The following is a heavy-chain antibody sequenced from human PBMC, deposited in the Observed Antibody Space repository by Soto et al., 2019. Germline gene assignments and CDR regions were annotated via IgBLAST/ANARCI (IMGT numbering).Heavy chain of an antibody. CDR1: GGSISSGGYY. D-gene: IGHD3-9*01. CDR2: IYYSGST. CDR3: AGYYDILTGHHLNLRPDLRLEKDFDY. V-gene: IGHV4-31*03. J-gene: IGHJ4*02. Sequence: PSETLSLTCTVSGGSISSGGYYWSWIRQHPGKGLEWIGYIYYSGSTYYNPSLKSRVTISVDTSKNQFSLKLSSVTAADTAVYYCAGYYDILTGHHLNLRPDLRLEKDFDYWGQGTLVTVSS.